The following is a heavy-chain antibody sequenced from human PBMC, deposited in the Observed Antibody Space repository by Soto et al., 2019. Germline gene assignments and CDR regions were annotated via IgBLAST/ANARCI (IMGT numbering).Heavy chain of an antibody. Sequence: QVQLVQSGAEVKKPGSSVKVSCKASGGTFSSYAISWVRQAPGQGLEWMGGLIPIFGTANYAQKFQGRVTITADESTSTAYMELSSLRSEDTAVYYCARGDKLGDCLFCWFDPWGQGTLVTVSS. CDR3: ARGDKLGDCLFCWFDP. V-gene: IGHV1-69*01. D-gene: IGHD2-21*02. CDR1: GGTFSSYA. CDR2: LIPIFGTA. J-gene: IGHJ5*02.